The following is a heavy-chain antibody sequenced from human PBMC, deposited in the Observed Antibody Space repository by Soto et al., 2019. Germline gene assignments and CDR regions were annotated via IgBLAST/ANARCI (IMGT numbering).Heavy chain of an antibody. CDR2: IYYSGST. D-gene: IGHD6-13*01. V-gene: IGHV4-59*01. J-gene: IGHJ1*01. CDR1: GGSISSYY. CDR3: ARAPAAAAGTLGYRAEYFQH. Sequence: SETLSLTCTVSGGSISSYYWSWIRQPPGKGLEWIGYIYYSGSTNYNPSLKSRVTISVDTSKNQFSLKLSSVTAADTAVYYCARAPAAAAGTLGYRAEYFQHWGQGTLVTVSS.